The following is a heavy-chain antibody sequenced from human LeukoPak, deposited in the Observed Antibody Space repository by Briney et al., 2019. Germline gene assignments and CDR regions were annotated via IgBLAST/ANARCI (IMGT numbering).Heavy chain of an antibody. V-gene: IGHV3-21*01. J-gene: IGHJ4*02. CDR2: ISISSSYI. CDR3: AKWFDGPGPFAY. Sequence: GGSLRLSRAASGFTFSSYSMNWVRQAPGKGLELVSSISISSSYIYYADSVKGRFTISRDNAKTSLYLQMNSLRAEDTAVYYCAKWFDGPGPFAYWGQGTLVTVSS. CDR1: GFTFSSYS. D-gene: IGHD3-10*01.